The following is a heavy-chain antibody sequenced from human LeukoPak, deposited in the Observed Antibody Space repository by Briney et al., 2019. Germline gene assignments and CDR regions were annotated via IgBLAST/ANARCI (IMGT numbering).Heavy chain of an antibody. D-gene: IGHD2-2*01. J-gene: IGHJ4*02. V-gene: IGHV5-51*01. CDR1: GYTFTYYW. CDR3: ARHAGVGSTSPLDY. Sequence: GESLKIFCKGSGYTFTYYWIGWVRQMPGKGLEWIGIIYPGDSDTKYSPSFQGQVTISADKSMNTAYLQWSSLKASDTAMYYCARHAGVGSTSPLDYWGQGTLVTVSS. CDR2: IYPGDSDT.